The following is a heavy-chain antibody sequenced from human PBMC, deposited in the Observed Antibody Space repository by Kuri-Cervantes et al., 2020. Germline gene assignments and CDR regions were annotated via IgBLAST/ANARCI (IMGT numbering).Heavy chain of an antibody. Sequence: GESLKISCAASGFTFSSYSMNWVRQAPGKGLEWVSSISSSSSYIYYADSVKGRFTISRDNAKNSLYLQMNSLRDEDTAVYYCARGMVLLWFGELTGNWFDPWGQGTLVTVSS. CDR1: GFTFSSYS. CDR2: ISSSSSYI. D-gene: IGHD3-10*01. CDR3: ARGMVLLWFGELTGNWFDP. J-gene: IGHJ5*02. V-gene: IGHV3-21*01.